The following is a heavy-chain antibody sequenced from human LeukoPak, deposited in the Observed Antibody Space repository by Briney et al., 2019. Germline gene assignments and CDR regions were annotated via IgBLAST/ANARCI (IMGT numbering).Heavy chain of an antibody. CDR3: ARTRTTRQIIAARFFAY. D-gene: IGHD6-6*01. CDR1: GGSISSYY. CDR2: IYYSGST. V-gene: IGHV4-59*01. J-gene: IGHJ4*02. Sequence: SETLSLTCTVSGGSISSYYWSWIRQPPRKGLEWMGYIYYSGSTNYNPSLPLRVTISVATSKYQFSLKLSSVTAADTAVYYCARTRTTRQIIAARFFAYWGQGTLVTVYS.